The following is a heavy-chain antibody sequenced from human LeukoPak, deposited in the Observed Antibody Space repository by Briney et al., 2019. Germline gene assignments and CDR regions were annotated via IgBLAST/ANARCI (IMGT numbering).Heavy chain of an antibody. CDR1: GFSLSTSGVG. CDR3: AHNRGSGSYPNNWFDP. CDR2: IYWDDDK. Sequence: SGPTLVKPTQTLTLFCTFSGFSLSTSGVGVGWIRQPPGKALEWLALIYWDDDKRYSPSLKSRLSITKDTSKNKVVLTMTNMAAVDTATYYCAHNRGSGSYPNNWFDPWGKGILVTVSS. J-gene: IGHJ5*02. V-gene: IGHV2-5*02. D-gene: IGHD3-10*01.